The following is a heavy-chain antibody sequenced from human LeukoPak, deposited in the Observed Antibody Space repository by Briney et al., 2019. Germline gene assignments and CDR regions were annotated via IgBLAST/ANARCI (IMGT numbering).Heavy chain of an antibody. V-gene: IGHV3-48*03. CDR1: GFTLSNYE. CDR2: ISSGSLSI. J-gene: IGHJ3*02. D-gene: IGHD1-26*01. CDR3: ARDRPTQIIVGGLGAFDI. Sequence: PGGSLRLSCAASGFTLSNYEMNWVRQAPGKGLEWVSYISSGSLSIYYADSVKGRLTISRDNAKNSLYLQMNSLRAGDTAIYYCARDRPTQIIVGGLGAFDIWGQGTMVTVSP.